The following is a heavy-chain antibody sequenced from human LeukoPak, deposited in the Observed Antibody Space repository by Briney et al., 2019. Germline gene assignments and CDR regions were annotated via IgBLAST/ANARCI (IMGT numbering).Heavy chain of an antibody. CDR3: ARDRGSSGWNDY. D-gene: IGHD6-19*01. V-gene: IGHV4-61*02. CDR2: IYASGST. J-gene: IGHJ4*02. CDR1: GGSISSGGYY. Sequence: SETLSLTCTVSGGSISSGGYYWSWIRQPAWKGLEWIGRIYASGSTDYNPSLKSRVTISVDTSKNQFSLKLTPVTAADTAVYYCARDRGSSGWNDYWGQGTLVTVSS.